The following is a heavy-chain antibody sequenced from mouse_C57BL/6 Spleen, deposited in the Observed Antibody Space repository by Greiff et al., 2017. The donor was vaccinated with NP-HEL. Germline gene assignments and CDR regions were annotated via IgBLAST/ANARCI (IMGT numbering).Heavy chain of an antibody. D-gene: IGHD4-1*01. Sequence: QVQLQQSGAELARPGASVKMSCKASGYTFTSYTMHWVKQRPGQGLEWIGYINPSSGYPKYNQKFKDKATLTADKSSSTAYMQLSSLTSEDSAVYYCARSGWDSFFDYWGQGTTLTVSS. V-gene: IGHV1-4*01. CDR3: ARSGWDSFFDY. CDR1: GYTFTSYT. J-gene: IGHJ2*01. CDR2: INPSSGYP.